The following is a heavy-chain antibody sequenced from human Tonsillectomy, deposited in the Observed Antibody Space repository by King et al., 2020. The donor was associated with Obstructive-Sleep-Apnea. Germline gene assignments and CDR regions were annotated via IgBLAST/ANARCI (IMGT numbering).Heavy chain of an antibody. CDR1: GFTFDDYA. CDR3: AKAGSWYRDAFDI. CDR2: ISWNSGNI. Sequence: DVQLVESGGGLVQPGRSLRLSCAASGFTFDDYAMHWVRQAPGKGLEWVSGISWNSGNIGYADSVKGRFTISRDNAKNSLYLQMNSLRAEDTALYYWAKAGSWYRDAFDIWGQGTMVTVSS. V-gene: IGHV3-9*01. D-gene: IGHD6-13*01. J-gene: IGHJ3*02.